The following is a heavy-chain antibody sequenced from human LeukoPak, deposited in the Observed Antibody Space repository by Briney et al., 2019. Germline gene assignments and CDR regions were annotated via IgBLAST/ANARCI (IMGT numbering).Heavy chain of an antibody. CDR2: ISGSGVTT. Sequence: GGSLRLSCAASGFTFSSYAMSWVRQAPGKGLEWVSAISGSGVTTYYADSVKGRFTISRDNSKNTLYLQMDSLRAEDTALYYCAKDRDYYLVGFFDYWGQGTLVTVSS. CDR1: GFTFSSYA. V-gene: IGHV3-23*01. CDR3: AKDRDYYLVGFFDY. J-gene: IGHJ4*02. D-gene: IGHD3-10*01.